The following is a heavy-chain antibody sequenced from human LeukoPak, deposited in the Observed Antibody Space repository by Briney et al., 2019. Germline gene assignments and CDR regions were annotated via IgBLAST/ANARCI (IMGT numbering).Heavy chain of an antibody. CDR1: GYTFTSYY. J-gene: IGHJ4*02. D-gene: IGHD1-26*01. CDR3: ARDGPVAVGATQPLDY. V-gene: IGHV1-46*01. Sequence: ASVKVSCKASGYTFTSYYMHWVRQAPGQGLEWMGIINPSGGSTSYAQKFQGRVTMTRDMSTSTVYMELSSLRSEDTAVYYCARDGPVAVGATQPLDYWGQGTLVTVSS. CDR2: INPSGGST.